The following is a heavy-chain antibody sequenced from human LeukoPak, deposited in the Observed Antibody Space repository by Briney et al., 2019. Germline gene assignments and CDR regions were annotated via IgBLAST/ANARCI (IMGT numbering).Heavy chain of an antibody. Sequence: GGSLRLSCAASGFTFSSYAMHWVRQAPGKGLEWVAVISYDGSNKYYADSVKGRFTISRDNSKNTLYLQMNSLRAEDTAVYYCARVVDDLYFDYWGQGTLVTVSS. J-gene: IGHJ4*02. D-gene: IGHD5-12*01. CDR2: ISYDGSNK. CDR3: ARVVDDLYFDY. V-gene: IGHV3-30-3*01. CDR1: GFTFSSYA.